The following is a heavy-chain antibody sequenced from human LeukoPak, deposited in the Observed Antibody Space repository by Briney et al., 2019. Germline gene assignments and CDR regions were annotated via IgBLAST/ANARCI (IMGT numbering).Heavy chain of an antibody. Sequence: GASVKVSCKASGYTFTSYYMHWVRQAPGQGLEWMGIINPSGGSTSYAQKFQGRVTMTRDTSTNTVYMELSSLRSEDTAVYYCAREVTAPAESYQPPNPARPGSRYYFDYWGQGTLVTVSS. D-gene: IGHD6-25*01. CDR1: GYTFTSYY. CDR2: INPSGGST. CDR3: AREVTAPAESYQPPNPARPGSRYYFDY. J-gene: IGHJ4*02. V-gene: IGHV1-46*01.